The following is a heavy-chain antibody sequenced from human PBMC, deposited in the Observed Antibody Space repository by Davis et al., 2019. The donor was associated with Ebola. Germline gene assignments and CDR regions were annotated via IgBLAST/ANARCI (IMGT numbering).Heavy chain of an antibody. CDR1: GYTFTSYA. CDR3: ARAQFPTTSDH. J-gene: IGHJ4*02. V-gene: IGHV1-3*01. Sequence: ASVQVSCKASGYTFTSYAMHWVRQAPGQRLEWMGWINAGNGNTKYSQKFQGRVTMTTDTSTSTAYMEVGSLRSDDTAVYYCARAQFPTTSDHWGQGTLVTVSS. D-gene: IGHD1-1*01. CDR2: INAGNGNT.